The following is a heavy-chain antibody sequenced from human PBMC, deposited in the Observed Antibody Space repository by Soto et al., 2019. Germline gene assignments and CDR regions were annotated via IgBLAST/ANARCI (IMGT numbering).Heavy chain of an antibody. CDR2: ISSSSSYI. J-gene: IGHJ3*02. D-gene: IGHD3-16*01. CDR3: ARDRWGDLKAFDI. CDR1: GFTFSTYS. V-gene: IGHV3-21*01. Sequence: EVQLVESGGGLVKPGGSLRLSCAASGFTFSTYSMNWVRQAPGKGLEWVSSISSSSSYIYYADSVKGRFTISRDNAKNSMYLQMNSLKAEDTAVYYGARDRWGDLKAFDIWGQGTMVTVSS.